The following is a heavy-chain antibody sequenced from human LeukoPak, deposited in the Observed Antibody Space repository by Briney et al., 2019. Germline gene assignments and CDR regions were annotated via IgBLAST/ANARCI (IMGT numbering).Heavy chain of an antibody. CDR1: GFTFSSYA. CDR2: ISASGGGT. D-gene: IGHD3-3*01. J-gene: IGHJ4*02. V-gene: IGHV3-23*01. CDR3: AKDKRFLEWLPRSGFDH. Sequence: GGSLRLSCAASGFTFSSYAMSWARQAPGKGLEWVSAISASGGGTNYADSVKGRFTISRDNSKNTLYLQMNSLRAEDTAVYYCAKDKRFLEWLPRSGFDHWGQGTLVTVSS.